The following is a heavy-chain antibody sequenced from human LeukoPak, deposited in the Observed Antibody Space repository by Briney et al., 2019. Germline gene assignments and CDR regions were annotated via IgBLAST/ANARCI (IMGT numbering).Heavy chain of an antibody. J-gene: IGHJ5*02. D-gene: IGHD2-15*01. CDR3: AKAVVVVNPNWFDP. CDR2: INTDGRST. V-gene: IGHV3-74*01. CDR1: GFTFSDYW. Sequence: GGSLRLSCAASGFTFSDYWMHWVRQAPGKGLMWVSRINTDGRSTSYVDSVKGRFTISRDNAKNSLYLQMNSLRAEDTAVYYCAKAVVVVNPNWFDPWGQGTLVTVSS.